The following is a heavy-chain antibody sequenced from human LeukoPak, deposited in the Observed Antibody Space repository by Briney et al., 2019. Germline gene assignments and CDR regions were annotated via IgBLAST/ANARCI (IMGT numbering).Heavy chain of an antibody. Sequence: GESLKISRKGSGYSFTSYWIGWVRPMPGKGLEWMGIIYPGDSDTRYSLSFQGQVTISADKSISTAYLQWSSLKASDTAMYYCARLVYGSGSYYNEPFDYWGQGTLVTVSS. CDR2: IYPGDSDT. CDR1: GYSFTSYW. J-gene: IGHJ4*02. D-gene: IGHD3-10*01. CDR3: ARLVYGSGSYYNEPFDY. V-gene: IGHV5-51*01.